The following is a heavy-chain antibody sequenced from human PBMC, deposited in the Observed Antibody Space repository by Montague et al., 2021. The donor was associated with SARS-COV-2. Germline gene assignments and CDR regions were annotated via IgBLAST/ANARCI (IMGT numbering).Heavy chain of an antibody. V-gene: IGHV3-23*01. CDR3: ATSRFLEWLFTMDGTFDH. J-gene: IGHJ4*02. Sequence: SLRLSCAASGFTFSSYAMSWVRQAPGKGLEWVSAISGSGGSTYYADSVKGRFTISRDNTKNTLYLQMNSLRAEDTAVYYCATSRFLEWLFTMDGTFDHWGQGTLVTVSS. D-gene: IGHD3-3*01. CDR2: ISGSGGST. CDR1: GFTFSSYA.